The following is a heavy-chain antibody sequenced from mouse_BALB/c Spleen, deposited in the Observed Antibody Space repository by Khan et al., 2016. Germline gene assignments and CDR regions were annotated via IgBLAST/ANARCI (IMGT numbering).Heavy chain of an antibody. CDR3: ARSNYFGSSYVPSWFAY. D-gene: IGHD1-1*01. CDR2: ISTYYGDA. Sequence: QVQLQQPGAELVRPGVSVKISCKGSGYTFTDYAMHWVKQSHAKSLEWIGVISTYYGDASYNQKFKGKATMTVDKSSSTAYMDLARLTSEDTAIYYCARSNYFGSSYVPSWFAYWGQGTLVTVSA. CDR1: GYTFTDYA. J-gene: IGHJ3*01. V-gene: IGHV1S137*01.